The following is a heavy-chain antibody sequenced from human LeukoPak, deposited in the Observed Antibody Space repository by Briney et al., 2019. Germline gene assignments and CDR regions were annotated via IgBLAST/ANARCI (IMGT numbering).Heavy chain of an antibody. Sequence: GGSLRLSCAASGFTFDDYAMHWVRQAPGKGLEGVSGISWNRGSIGYADSVKGRFTISRDNAKTSLYLQMNSLRAEDMALYYCAKGLGATHYGPLNWGQGTLVTVSS. V-gene: IGHV3-9*03. CDR2: ISWNRGSI. CDR1: GFTFDDYA. D-gene: IGHD1-26*01. CDR3: AKGLGATHYGPLN. J-gene: IGHJ4*02.